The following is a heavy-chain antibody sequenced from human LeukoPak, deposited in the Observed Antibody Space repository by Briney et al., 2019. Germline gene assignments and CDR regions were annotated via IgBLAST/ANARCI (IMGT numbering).Heavy chain of an antibody. D-gene: IGHD3-22*01. V-gene: IGHV3-66*02. CDR3: AREDISGNLWPNDAFDI. Sequence: PGGSLRLSXAASGFTVSSNYMSSVRQAPGKGLEWFSVIYSGGSTYYADSVKGRFTISRDNSKNTLYLQMNSLRAEGTAVYYCAREDISGNLWPNDAFDIWGQGTMVTVSS. CDR1: GFTVSSNY. CDR2: IYSGGST. J-gene: IGHJ3*02.